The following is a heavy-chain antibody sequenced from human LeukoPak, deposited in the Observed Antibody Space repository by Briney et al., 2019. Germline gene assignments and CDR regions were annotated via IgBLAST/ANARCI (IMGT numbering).Heavy chain of an antibody. D-gene: IGHD6-6*01. CDR1: GGSFSGYY. J-gene: IGHJ5*02. V-gene: IGHV4-34*01. Sequence: SETLSLTCALYGGSFSGYYWSWIRQPPGKGLEWIGEINHSGSANYNPSLKSRVTISVDTSKNQFSLKLSSVTAADTAVYYCARGRLAARPRTNWFDPWGQGTLVTVSS. CDR3: ARGRLAARPRTNWFDP. CDR2: INHSGSA.